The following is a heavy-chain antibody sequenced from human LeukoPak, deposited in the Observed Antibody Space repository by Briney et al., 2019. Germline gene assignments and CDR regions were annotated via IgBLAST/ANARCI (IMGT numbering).Heavy chain of an antibody. CDR2: ISVDGGDI. D-gene: IGHD4-23*01. CDR3: GKDPNGNFIGAFDF. CDR1: GFTFSSYA. Sequence: GGSLRLSCAASGFTFSSYAMSWVRQAPGKGLEWVSSISVDGGDIKYTDSAKGRFTISRDNSKGPLYLQMDSLRVEDTAVYYCGKDPNGNFIGAFDFWGQGTMVTVSS. V-gene: IGHV3-23*01. J-gene: IGHJ3*01.